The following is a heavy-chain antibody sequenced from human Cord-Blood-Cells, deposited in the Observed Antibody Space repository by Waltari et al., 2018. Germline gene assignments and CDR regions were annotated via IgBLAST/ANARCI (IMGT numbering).Heavy chain of an antibody. CDR3: ARRGPYSSGWYGY. V-gene: IGHV1-2*02. J-gene: IGHJ4*02. D-gene: IGHD6-19*01. Sequence: QVQLVQPGAEGKKPGASVKVSCKASGDTSTRYYIHWVAQAPGQGLEWMGWINPNSGGTNYAQKFQGRVTMTRDTSISTAYMELSRLRSDDTAVYYCARRGPYSSGWYGYWGQGTLVTVSS. CDR2: INPNSGGT. CDR1: GDTSTRYY.